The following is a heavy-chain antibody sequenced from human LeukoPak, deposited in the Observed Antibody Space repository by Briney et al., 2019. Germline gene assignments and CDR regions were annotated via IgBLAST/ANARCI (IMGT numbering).Heavy chain of an antibody. V-gene: IGHV3-30*18. CDR1: GFTFSSYG. J-gene: IGHJ4*02. CDR3: AKDPRPYYYDSSGFMTDDY. Sequence: GGSLRLSCAASGFTFSSYGMHWVRQAPGKGLEWVAVMSYDGSNKYYADSVKGRFTISRDNSKNTLYLQMNSLRAEDTAVHYCAKDPRPYYYDSSGFMTDDYWGQGTLVTVSS. CDR2: MSYDGSNK. D-gene: IGHD3-22*01.